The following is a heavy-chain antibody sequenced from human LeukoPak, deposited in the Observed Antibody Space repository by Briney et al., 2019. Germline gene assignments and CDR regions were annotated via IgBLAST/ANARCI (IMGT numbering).Heavy chain of an antibody. D-gene: IGHD1-26*01. CDR3: ARDWGQRGVGATLAN. J-gene: IGHJ4*02. CDR1: GFTFSSYS. CDR2: ISHDGSES. V-gene: IGHV3-30*03. Sequence: GGSLRLSCAASGFTFSSYSMNWVRQAPGKGLEWVSFISHDGSESFHTESVKGRFTISRDNFKNTVDLQVSGLKEEDTAVYYCARDWGQRGVGATLANWGQGTLVIVSS.